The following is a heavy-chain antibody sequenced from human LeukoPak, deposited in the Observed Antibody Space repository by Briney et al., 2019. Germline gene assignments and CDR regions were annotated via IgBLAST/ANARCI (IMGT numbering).Heavy chain of an antibody. CDR3: ARAGTTGSVDY. Sequence: PWGSLRLSCVASGFTFSNYWMSWVRQAPGKGLEWVANINQDGGAKYYVDSMKGRFTISRDNDKNSLYLQMNSLSADDTAVYYCARAGTTGSVDYWGQGSLVTVSS. CDR2: INQDGGAK. D-gene: IGHD1-14*01. J-gene: IGHJ4*02. V-gene: IGHV3-7*01. CDR1: GFTFSNYW.